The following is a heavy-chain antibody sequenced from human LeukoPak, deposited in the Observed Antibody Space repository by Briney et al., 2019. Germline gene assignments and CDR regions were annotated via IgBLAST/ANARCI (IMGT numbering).Heavy chain of an antibody. D-gene: IGHD6-13*01. CDR1: GGSISSSSCY. J-gene: IGHJ4*02. Sequence: SETLSLTCTVSGGSISSSSCYWGWIRQPPGKGLEWIGSIYYRGSTYYNPSLKSRVTISVGTSKNQFSLKLSSVTAADTAVYYCARRRSSITPIDYWGQGTLVTVSS. CDR3: ARRRSSITPIDY. V-gene: IGHV4-39*01. CDR2: IYYRGST.